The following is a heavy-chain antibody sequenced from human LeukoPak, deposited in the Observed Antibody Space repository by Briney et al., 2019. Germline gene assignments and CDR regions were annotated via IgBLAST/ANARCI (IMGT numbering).Heavy chain of an antibody. V-gene: IGHV4-34*01. CDR2: INHSGST. CDR3: ARVKGIAAGLFRIRRTLFQH. D-gene: IGHD6-13*01. CDR1: GGSFSGYY. Sequence: SETLSLTCAVYGGSFSGYYWSWIRQPPGKGLEWIGEINHSGSTNCNPSLKSRVTISVDTSKNQFSLKLSSVTAADTAVYCCARVKGIAAGLFRIRRTLFQHWGQGTLVTVSS. J-gene: IGHJ1*01.